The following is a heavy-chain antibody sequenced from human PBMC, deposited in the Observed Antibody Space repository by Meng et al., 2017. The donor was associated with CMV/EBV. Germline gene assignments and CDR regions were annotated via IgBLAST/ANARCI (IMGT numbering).Heavy chain of an antibody. Sequence: GGSLRLSCAASGFTFSSYSMKWVRQAPGKGLEWVSSISSSSSYIYYADSVKGRFTISRDNAKNSLYLQMNSLRAEDTAVYYCARVQIPGLPQRDVVVPGYGMDVWGQGTTVTVSS. CDR2: ISSSSSYI. V-gene: IGHV3-21*01. CDR3: ARVQIPGLPQRDVVVPGYGMDV. D-gene: IGHD2-2*01. J-gene: IGHJ6*02. CDR1: GFTFSSYS.